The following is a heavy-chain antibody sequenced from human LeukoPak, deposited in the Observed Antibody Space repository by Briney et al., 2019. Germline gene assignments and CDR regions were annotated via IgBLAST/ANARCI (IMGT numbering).Heavy chain of an antibody. D-gene: IGHD2-21*02. J-gene: IGHJ6*03. V-gene: IGHV4-59*01. Sequence: SETLSLTCTVSGGSFSSYYWSWIRQPPGKGLEWNGYIYYSGGTNYNPSLKSRVTISVDTSKNQFSLKLSSVTAADTAVYYCARGFFGGDSSDYYYMDVWGKGTTVTVSS. CDR2: IYYSGGT. CDR1: GGSFSSYY. CDR3: ARGFFGGDSSDYYYMDV.